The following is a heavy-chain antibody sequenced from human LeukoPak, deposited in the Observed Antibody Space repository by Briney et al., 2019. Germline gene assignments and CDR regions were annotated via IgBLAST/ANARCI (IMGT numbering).Heavy chain of an antibody. D-gene: IGHD2-2*01. CDR1: GGSISSYY. CDR3: ARAPGYCSSTSCYFDY. J-gene: IGHJ4*02. CDR2: IYYSGST. V-gene: IGHV4-59*08. Sequence: SSETLSLTCTVSGGSISSYYWSWIRQPPGKGLEWIGYIYYSGSTNYNPSLKSRITISVDTSKNQFSLKLSSVTAADTAVYYCARAPGYCSSTSCYFDYWGQGTLVTVSS.